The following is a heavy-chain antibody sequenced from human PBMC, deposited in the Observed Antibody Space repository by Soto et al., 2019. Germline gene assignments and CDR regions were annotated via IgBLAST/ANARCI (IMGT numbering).Heavy chain of an antibody. V-gene: IGHV4-30-4*08. CDR1: GGSISSGNHS. Sequence: KSSETRSLTCTVSGGSISSGNHSWSWIRQPPGKGLEWIGYIYYSGSTYFNPSLKSRVTISVDASKNHFSLKLSSVTAADTAVYYCARAFLTYYYDSIYFGGWFDPWGQGTLVTVSS. CDR3: ARAFLTYYYDSIYFGGWFDP. J-gene: IGHJ5*02. D-gene: IGHD3-22*01. CDR2: IYYSGST.